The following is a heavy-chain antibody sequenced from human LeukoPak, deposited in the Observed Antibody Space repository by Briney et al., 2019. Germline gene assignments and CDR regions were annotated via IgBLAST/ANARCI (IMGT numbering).Heavy chain of an antibody. J-gene: IGHJ6*03. CDR2: IYYSGST. V-gene: IGHV4-59*01. D-gene: IGHD3-22*01. CDR3: ARNPVYSYDSSGYPLYYYYYMDV. Sequence: SETLSLTCTVSGGSISSYYWSWIRQPPGKGLEGIGYIYYSGSTNYNPSLKSRVTISVDTSKTQFSLKLSSVTAADTAVYYCARNPVYSYDSSGYPLYYYYYMDVWGKGTTVTVSS. CDR1: GGSISSYY.